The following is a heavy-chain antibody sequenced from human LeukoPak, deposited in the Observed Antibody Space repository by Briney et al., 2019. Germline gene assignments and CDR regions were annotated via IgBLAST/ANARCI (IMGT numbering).Heavy chain of an antibody. CDR1: GGSISSSSYY. Sequence: SETLPLTCTVSGGSISSSSYYWSWIRQPPGKGLEWIGSIYYSGSTYYNPSLKSRVTISVDTSKNQFSLKLSSVTAADTAVYYCARLVLLWFGESSHFDYWGQGTLVTVSS. CDR2: IYYSGST. D-gene: IGHD3-10*01. V-gene: IGHV4-39*01. CDR3: ARLVLLWFGESSHFDY. J-gene: IGHJ4*02.